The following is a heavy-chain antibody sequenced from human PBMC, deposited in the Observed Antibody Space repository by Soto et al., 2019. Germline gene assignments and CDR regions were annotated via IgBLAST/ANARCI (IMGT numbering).Heavy chain of an antibody. CDR3: ARDLLTGYCDY. Sequence: GGSLRLSCAASGFTFSSYVMHGVRQAPGKGLEWVAVIWYDGSNKYYADSVKGRFTITRDNSKNTLYLQMNSLRAEDTAVYYCARDLLTGYCDYWGQGTLVTVSS. D-gene: IGHD3-9*01. J-gene: IGHJ4*02. CDR2: IWYDGSNK. CDR1: GFTFSSYV. V-gene: IGHV3-33*01.